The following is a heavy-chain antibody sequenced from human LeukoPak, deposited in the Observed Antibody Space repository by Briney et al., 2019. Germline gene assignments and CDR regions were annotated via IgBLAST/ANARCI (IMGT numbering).Heavy chain of an antibody. D-gene: IGHD2-2*01. V-gene: IGHV4-34*01. Sequence: PSETLSLTCAVYGGSFSGYYWSWIRQPPGKGLEWIGEINHSGSTNYNPSLKSRVTISVDTSKNQFSLKLSSVTAADPAVYNWARLLGCSSTSCYNNYYNYNLDVWGKGTTFTVSS. CDR2: INHSGST. CDR1: GGSFSGYY. J-gene: IGHJ6*03. CDR3: ARLLGCSSTSCYNNYYNYNLDV.